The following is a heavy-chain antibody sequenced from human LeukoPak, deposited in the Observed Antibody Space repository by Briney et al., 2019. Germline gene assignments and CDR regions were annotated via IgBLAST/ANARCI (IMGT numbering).Heavy chain of an antibody. V-gene: IGHV4-39*01. CDR2: IHFSGNS. D-gene: IGHD6-6*01. CDR3: ARFTRSSSSLYYYYAMDV. Sequence: SETLSLTCTVSGGSISMSTYYWVWIRQPPGKGLECIGSIHFSGNSYYNPSPSLKSRVTISVDTSKNQFSLNVISVTAADTAVYYCARFTRSSSSLYYYYAMDVWGQGPTVTVSS. J-gene: IGHJ6*02. CDR1: GGSISMSTYY.